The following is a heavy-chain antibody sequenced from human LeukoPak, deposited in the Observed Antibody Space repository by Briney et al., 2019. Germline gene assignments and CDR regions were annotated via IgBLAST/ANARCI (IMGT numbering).Heavy chain of an antibody. D-gene: IGHD3-22*01. J-gene: IGHJ4*02. CDR2: IYSGGNT. CDR3: VRDRGAYYYETGY. Sequence: GGSLRLSCAASGFTVSGNYMNWVRQAPGKGLEWLSVIYSGGNTYYTESVRGRFTISRDNSKNTLYLQMNNLRAEDTGVYYCVRDRGAYYYETGYWGQGILVTVSS. CDR1: GFTVSGNY. V-gene: IGHV3-66*01.